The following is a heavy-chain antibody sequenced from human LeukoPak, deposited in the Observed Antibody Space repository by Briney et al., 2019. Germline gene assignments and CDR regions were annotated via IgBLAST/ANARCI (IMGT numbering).Heavy chain of an antibody. CDR2: ISYDGSNK. D-gene: IGHD4-17*01. CDR1: GFTFSSYA. J-gene: IGHJ4*02. CDR3: RGYDYGTIDY. V-gene: IGHV3-30-3*01. Sequence: GRSLRLSCAASGFTFSSYAMPWVRQAPGKGLEWVAVISYDGSNKYYADSVKGRFTISRDNSKNTLYLQMNSLRAEDTAVYYCRGYDYGTIDYWGQGTLVTVSS.